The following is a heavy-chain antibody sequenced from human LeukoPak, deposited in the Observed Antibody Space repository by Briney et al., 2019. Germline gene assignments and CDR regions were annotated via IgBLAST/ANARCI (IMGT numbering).Heavy chain of an antibody. J-gene: IGHJ3*02. CDR3: AKDHSYDFWSGYSNDAFDI. Sequence: PGRSLRLSCAASGFTFSSYAMSWVRQAPGKGLEWVSAISGSGGSTYYADSVKGRFTISRDNSKNTLYLQMNSLRAEDTAVYYCAKDHSYDFWSGYSNDAFDIWGQGTMVTVSS. CDR2: ISGSGGST. V-gene: IGHV3-23*01. D-gene: IGHD3-3*01. CDR1: GFTFSSYA.